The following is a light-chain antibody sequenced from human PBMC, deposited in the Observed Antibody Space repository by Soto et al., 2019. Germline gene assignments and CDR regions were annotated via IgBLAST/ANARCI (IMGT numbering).Light chain of an antibody. CDR3: QSFDTRLNSVV. Sequence: QSVVTQPPSVSGAPGQRGTISCTGSSSNIGAGYDVHWYQQFPGTAPKLLIYGNNNRPSGVTDRFSGSKSGTSASLDITGLQAEDEADYYCQSFDTRLNSVVFGGGTKLTVL. V-gene: IGLV1-40*01. CDR1: SSNIGAGYD. CDR2: GNN. J-gene: IGLJ2*01.